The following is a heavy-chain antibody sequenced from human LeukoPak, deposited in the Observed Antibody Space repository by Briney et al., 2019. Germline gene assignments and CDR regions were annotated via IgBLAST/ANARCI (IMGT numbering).Heavy chain of an antibody. CDR2: ISSSSSTI. CDR3: ALDQQLVLK. Sequence: GGSLRLSCAASGFTVSSNYMSWVRQAPGKGLEWVSYISSSSSTIYYADSVKGRFTISRDNAKNSLYLQMNSLRAEDTAVYYCALDQQLVLKWGQGTLVTVSS. CDR1: GFTVSSNY. J-gene: IGHJ4*02. V-gene: IGHV3-48*04. D-gene: IGHD6-13*01.